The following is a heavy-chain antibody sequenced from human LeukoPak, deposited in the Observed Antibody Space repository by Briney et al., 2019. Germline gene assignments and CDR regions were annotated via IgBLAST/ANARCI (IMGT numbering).Heavy chain of an antibody. J-gene: IGHJ4*02. CDR2: ISGGGDIT. Sequence: RPGGSLRLSCAASGFTFSTYAMSWVRQTPGKGLEWVSVISGGGDITKYADSVKGRFTISRDNFENTVYLQMNSLRAGDTAVYYCAKEQVVSPPWVSYFDYWGQGALVTVSS. CDR3: AKEQVVSPPWVSYFDY. D-gene: IGHD1-26*01. CDR1: GFTFSTYA. V-gene: IGHV3-23*01.